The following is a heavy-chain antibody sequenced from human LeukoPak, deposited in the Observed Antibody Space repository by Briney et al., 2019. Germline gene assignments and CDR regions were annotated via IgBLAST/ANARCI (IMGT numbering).Heavy chain of an antibody. V-gene: IGHV4-30-2*01. CDR3: ARAEYSSSWDNWFDP. CDR1: GGSISSGGYY. J-gene: IGHJ5*02. D-gene: IGHD6-6*01. Sequence: SETLSLTCTVSGGSISSGGYYWSWIRQPPGKGLEWIGYIYHSGSTYYNPSLKSRVTISVDRSKNQFSLKLSSVTAADTAVYYCARAEYSSSWDNWFDPWGQGTLVTVSS. CDR2: IYHSGST.